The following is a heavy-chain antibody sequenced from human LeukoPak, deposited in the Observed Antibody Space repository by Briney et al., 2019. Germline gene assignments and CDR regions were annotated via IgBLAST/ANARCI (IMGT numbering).Heavy chain of an antibody. D-gene: IGHD6-6*01. CDR2: ISTHGDGT. V-gene: IGHV3-23*01. CDR1: GFTFSNYD. CDR3: ARGPNSNWSGLDF. Sequence: GGSLRLSCAASGFTFSNYDMSWVRQVPGKGLEWVSAISTHGDGTYYIDSVKGRFTVSRDNAKNTLYLQVNNLRAEDTAVYYCARGPNSNWSGLDFWGQGTLLTVSS. J-gene: IGHJ4*02.